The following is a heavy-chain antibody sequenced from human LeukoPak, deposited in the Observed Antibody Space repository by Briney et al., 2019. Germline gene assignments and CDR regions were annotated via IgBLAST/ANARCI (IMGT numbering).Heavy chain of an antibody. D-gene: IGHD4-17*01. J-gene: IGHJ4*02. Sequence: SETLSLTCTVSGGSISSYYWSWIRQPPGKGPEWIGYIYYSGSTNYNPSLKSRVTISVDTSKNQFSLKLSSVTAADTAVYYCARVGDYGEPFWGQGTLVTVSS. CDR3: ARVGDYGEPF. CDR1: GGSISSYY. CDR2: IYYSGST. V-gene: IGHV4-59*01.